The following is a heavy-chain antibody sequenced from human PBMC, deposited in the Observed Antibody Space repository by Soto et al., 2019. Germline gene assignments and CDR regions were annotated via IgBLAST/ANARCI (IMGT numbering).Heavy chain of an antibody. D-gene: IGHD3-10*01. CDR1: GFTFSSYG. J-gene: IGHJ4*02. Sequence: PGGSLRLSCEASGFTFSSYGMTWVRQAPGKGLEWVSTIFAGGITFYADSVKGRFTISRDNSQNTLYLQMTRLRVDDTALYYCAKDGSYYEFDYWGQGTQVTVSS. CDR2: IFAGGIT. CDR3: AKDGSYYEFDY. V-gene: IGHV3-23*01.